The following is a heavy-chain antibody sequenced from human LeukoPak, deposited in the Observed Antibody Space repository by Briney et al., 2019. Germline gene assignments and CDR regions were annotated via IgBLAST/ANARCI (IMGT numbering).Heavy chain of an antibody. CDR3: ARREGGSSWYGDDAFDI. CDR2: IIPILGIA. V-gene: IGHV1-69*04. Sequence: VASVKVSCKASGGTFSSYAISWVRQAPGQGLEWMGRIIPILGIANYAQKFQGRVTITADKSTSTAYMELSSLRSEDTAVYYCARREGGSSWYGDDAFDIWGQGTMVTVSS. D-gene: IGHD6-13*01. CDR1: GGTFSSYA. J-gene: IGHJ3*02.